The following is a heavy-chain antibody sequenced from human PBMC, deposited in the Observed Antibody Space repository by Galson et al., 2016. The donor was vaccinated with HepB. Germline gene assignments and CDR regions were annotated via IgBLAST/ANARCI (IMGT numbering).Heavy chain of an antibody. J-gene: IGHJ4*02. V-gene: IGHV1-46*04. CDR1: GYTFTSYY. Sequence: SVKVSCKASGYTFTSYYMYWVRQAPGRGLEWMGIINPSLTSRVTISVDNSKNHLSLNLTSVTAAVTAVYYCAREGPSPVPSAIDFWGQGILVTVSS. D-gene: IGHD2-2*01. CDR2: INP. CDR3: AREGPSPVPSAIDF.